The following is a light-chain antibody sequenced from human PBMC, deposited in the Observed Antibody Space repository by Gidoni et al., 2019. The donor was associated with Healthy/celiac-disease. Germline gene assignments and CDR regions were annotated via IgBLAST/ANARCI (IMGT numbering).Light chain of an antibody. V-gene: IGKV1-5*01. CDR1: QSISSW. CDR2: DAS. J-gene: IGKJ2*01. Sequence: DIQMTQSPSTLSASVGDRVTITCRASQSISSWLAWYQQKPGKAPKLLIYDASSLESGVPSRFSGSGSGTEFTLTISSLQPDDFATYYCQHYGYTFGQGTKLEIK. CDR3: QHYGYT.